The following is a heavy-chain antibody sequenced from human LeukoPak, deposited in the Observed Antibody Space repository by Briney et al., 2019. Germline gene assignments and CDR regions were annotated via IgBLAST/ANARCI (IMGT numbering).Heavy chain of an antibody. CDR1: GGSFSGYY. V-gene: IGHV4-34*01. CDR3: AREWGPYGSGTNRLFDY. Sequence: SETLSLTCAVYGGSFSGYYWSWIHQPPGKGLEWIGEINHSGSTNYNPSLKSRVTISVDTSKNQFSLKLSSVTAADTAVYYCAREWGPYGSGTNRLFDYRGQGTLATVSS. D-gene: IGHD3-10*01. J-gene: IGHJ4*02. CDR2: INHSGST.